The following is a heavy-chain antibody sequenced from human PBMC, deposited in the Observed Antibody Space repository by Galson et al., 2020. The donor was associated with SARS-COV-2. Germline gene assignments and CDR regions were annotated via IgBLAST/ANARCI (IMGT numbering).Heavy chain of an antibody. CDR2: INPNSGGT. J-gene: IGHJ6*02. V-gene: IGHV1-2*02. Sequence: GASVKVSCKASGYTFTGYYMHWVRQAPGQGLEWMGWINPNSGGTNYAQKFQGRVTMTRDTSISTAYMELSRLRSDDTAVYYCARGGSGSYPHYYYYYGMDVWGQGTTVTVSS. CDR3: ARGGSGSYPHYYYYYGMDV. CDR1: GYTFTGYY. D-gene: IGHD3-10*01.